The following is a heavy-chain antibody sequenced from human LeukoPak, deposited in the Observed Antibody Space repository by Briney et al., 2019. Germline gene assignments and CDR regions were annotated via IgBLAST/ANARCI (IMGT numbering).Heavy chain of an antibody. CDR1: GYTFTSYY. D-gene: IGHD1-7*01. CDR2: INPTGGST. V-gene: IGHV1-2*06. Sequence: GASVKVSCKASGYTFTSYYMHWVRQAPGQGLEWMGLINPTGGSTGYAQKFQGRVTMTRDTSISTAYMELSRLRSDDTAVYYCARWVYNWNWDDFYYYYYMDVWGKGTTVTVSS. J-gene: IGHJ6*03. CDR3: ARWVYNWNWDDFYYYYYMDV.